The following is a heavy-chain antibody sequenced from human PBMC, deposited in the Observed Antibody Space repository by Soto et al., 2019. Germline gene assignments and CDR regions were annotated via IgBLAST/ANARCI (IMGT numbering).Heavy chain of an antibody. CDR2: IIPIFGTA. J-gene: IGHJ4*02. CDR3: ARKGIAAAGIVDY. D-gene: IGHD6-13*01. CDR1: GGTFSSYA. Sequence: AASVKVSCKASGGTFSSYAISWVRQAPGQGLEWMGGIIPIFGTANYAQKFQGRVTITADESTSTAYMELSSLRSEDTAVYYCARKGIAAAGIVDYWGQGTLVTVSS. V-gene: IGHV1-69*13.